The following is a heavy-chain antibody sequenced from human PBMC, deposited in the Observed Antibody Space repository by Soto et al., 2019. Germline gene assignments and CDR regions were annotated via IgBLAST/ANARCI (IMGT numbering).Heavy chain of an antibody. CDR2: IWNDGTKK. Sequence: PGGSLRLSCTASGFTFNTYAMHWVRQAPGKGLEWVAIIWNDGTKKYYADSVKGRFTISRDNSKNTLFLQMNSPRVGDTAVYYYAREREVTMVRGVMFSYGMDVWGQGTTVTVSS. D-gene: IGHD3-10*01. CDR3: AREREVTMVRGVMFSYGMDV. J-gene: IGHJ6*02. V-gene: IGHV3-33*01. CDR1: GFTFNTYA.